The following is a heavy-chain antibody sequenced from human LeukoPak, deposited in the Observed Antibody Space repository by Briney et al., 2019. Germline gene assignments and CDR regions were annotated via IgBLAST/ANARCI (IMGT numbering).Heavy chain of an antibody. V-gene: IGHV3-74*01. CDR2: INSDVSST. J-gene: IGHJ6*03. Sequence: GGSLRLSCAASGFTFSSYWMHWVRQAPGKGLVWVSRINSDVSSTSYAYSVKGRFTISRDNAKNSLYLQMNSLRAADTAVYYCARGPESGWANYYYYYMDVWGXGTTVTVSS. D-gene: IGHD6-19*01. CDR1: GFTFSSYW. CDR3: ARGPESGWANYYYYYMDV.